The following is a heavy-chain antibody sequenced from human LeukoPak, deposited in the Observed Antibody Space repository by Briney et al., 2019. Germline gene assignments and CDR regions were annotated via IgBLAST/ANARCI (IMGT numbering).Heavy chain of an antibody. CDR3: ARDQGDVDSSDWYLVGNAFDI. Sequence: ASVKVSCKASGYTFTSYGISWVRQAPGQGLEWMGWISAYNGNTNYAQKLQGRVTMTTDTSTSTAYMELRSLRSDDTAVYYCARDQGDVDSSDWYLVGNAFDIWGQGTMVTVSS. CDR1: GYTFTSYG. CDR2: ISAYNGNT. D-gene: IGHD6-19*01. J-gene: IGHJ3*02. V-gene: IGHV1-18*01.